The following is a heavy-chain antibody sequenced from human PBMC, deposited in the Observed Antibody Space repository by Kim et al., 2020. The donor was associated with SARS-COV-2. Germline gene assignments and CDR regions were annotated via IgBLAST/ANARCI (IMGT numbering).Heavy chain of an antibody. Sequence: GSVKGRFTISRDNAKSSVYLHMSSLRAEDTAVYYCASLEPPGTTAWYGMDVWGQGTTVTVSS. J-gene: IGHJ6*02. V-gene: IGHV3-11*01. CDR3: ASLEPPGTTAWYGMDV. D-gene: IGHD1-7*01.